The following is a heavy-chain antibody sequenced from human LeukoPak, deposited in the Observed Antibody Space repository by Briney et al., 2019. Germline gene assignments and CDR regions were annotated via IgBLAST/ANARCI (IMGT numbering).Heavy chain of an antibody. CDR3: ARAQLAVASILDG. CDR1: GGSIGTYY. CDR2: IYYSGST. V-gene: IGHV4-59*12. Sequence: SETLSLTCTVSGGSIGTYYWSWIRQPPGKGLEWIGYIYYSGSTNYNPSLKSRVTISVDTSKNQFSLMLSSVTAADTAVYYCARAQLAVASILDGWGQGTLVTVSS. D-gene: IGHD6-19*01. J-gene: IGHJ5*02.